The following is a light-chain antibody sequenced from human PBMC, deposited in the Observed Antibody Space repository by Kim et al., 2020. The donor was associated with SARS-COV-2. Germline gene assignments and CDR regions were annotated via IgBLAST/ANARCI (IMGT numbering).Light chain of an antibody. Sequence: VSPGERATLSCRASQSVNSNLGWYQQRPGQAPRLLIYGASTRATGIPARFSGSGSGTEFTLTISSLQSEDSAVYYCQQYNAWPRTFGQGTKVDIK. CDR3: QQYNAWPRT. V-gene: IGKV3-15*01. CDR2: GAS. J-gene: IGKJ1*01. CDR1: QSVNSN.